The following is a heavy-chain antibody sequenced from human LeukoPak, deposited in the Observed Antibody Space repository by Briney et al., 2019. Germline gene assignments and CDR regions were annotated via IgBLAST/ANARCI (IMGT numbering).Heavy chain of an antibody. CDR2: IYHRGTT. D-gene: IGHD3-10*01. J-gene: IGHJ6*03. CDR1: GYSISNGYY. Sequence: SETLSLTCAVSGYSISNGYYWGWIRQPPGKGLEWIGSIYHRGTTYYNPSLKSRVTISVDTSKNQFSLKLSSVTAADAAVYHCARVYYGSGSKNYYSYYMDVWGKGTTVTVSS. V-gene: IGHV4-38-2*01. CDR3: ARVYYGSGSKNYYSYYMDV.